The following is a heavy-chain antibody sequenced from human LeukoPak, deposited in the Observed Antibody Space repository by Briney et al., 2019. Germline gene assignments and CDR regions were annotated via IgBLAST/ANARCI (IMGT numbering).Heavy chain of an antibody. V-gene: IGHV3-7*01. Sequence: PGGSLRLSCAASGLTFSASSMSWVRRAPGKGLEWVASIDQDGSETFYLDSVKGRFTVSRDNTKNSLYLQMNTLRAEDTAVYYCARVHCSGGSCPGGYWGQGTLVTVSS. J-gene: IGHJ4*02. CDR1: GLTFSASS. D-gene: IGHD2-15*01. CDR2: IDQDGSET. CDR3: ARVHCSGGSCPGGY.